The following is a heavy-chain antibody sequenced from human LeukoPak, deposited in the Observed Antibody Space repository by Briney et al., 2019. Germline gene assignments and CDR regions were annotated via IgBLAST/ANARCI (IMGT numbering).Heavy chain of an antibody. V-gene: IGHV4-39*01. J-gene: IGHJ4*02. Sequence: SETLSLTCTVSGGSIISTSYYWGWVRQPPGKGLEWIGSVYYSGSTYYNPSLKSRITTSVDTSKNQFSLKLSSVTAADTAVYYCATPAGPFGDYDYWGQGTLVTVSS. D-gene: IGHD4-17*01. CDR1: GGSIISTSYY. CDR3: ATPAGPFGDYDY. CDR2: VYYSGST.